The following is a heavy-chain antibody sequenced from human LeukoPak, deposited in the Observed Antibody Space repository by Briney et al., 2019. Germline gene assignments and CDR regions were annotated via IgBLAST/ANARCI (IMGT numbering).Heavy chain of an antibody. CDR1: GGSFSSNY. CDR3: ARFARVPDK. CDR2: VNHGGST. J-gene: IGHJ4*02. D-gene: IGHD6-6*01. Sequence: SETLSLTCAVFGGSFSSNYWSWIRQPPGKGLEWIGEVNHGGSTNFNPSLKSRVSISVDTSKNQFSLKLSSVTAADTAVYYCARFARVPDKWGQGILVTVSS. V-gene: IGHV4-34*01.